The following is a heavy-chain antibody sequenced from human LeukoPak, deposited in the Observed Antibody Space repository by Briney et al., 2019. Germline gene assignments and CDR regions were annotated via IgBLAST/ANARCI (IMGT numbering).Heavy chain of an antibody. V-gene: IGHV3-7*05. CDR2: IKQDGSGK. J-gene: IGHJ5*02. D-gene: IGHD5-12*01. Sequence: PGGSLRLSCAASGFTFSSYWMSWVRQAPGKGLEWVANIKQDGSGKYYVDSVKGRFTISRDNAKNSVYLQMNSLRAEDTAVYYCASDGYPFDHWGQGTLVTVSS. CDR1: GFTFSSYW. CDR3: ASDGYPFDH.